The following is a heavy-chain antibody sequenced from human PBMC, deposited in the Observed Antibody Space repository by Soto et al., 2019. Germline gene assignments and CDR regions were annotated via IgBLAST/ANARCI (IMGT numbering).Heavy chain of an antibody. Sequence: PSETLSLTCTVSGGSISSGGYYWSWIRQHPGKGLEWIGYIYYSGSTYYNPSLKSRVTISVDTSKNQFSLKLSSVTAADTAVYYCARVSSSGWYFDYWGQGTLVNVSS. D-gene: IGHD6-19*01. CDR2: IYYSGST. CDR3: ARVSSSGWYFDY. J-gene: IGHJ4*02. V-gene: IGHV4-31*03. CDR1: GGSISSGGYY.